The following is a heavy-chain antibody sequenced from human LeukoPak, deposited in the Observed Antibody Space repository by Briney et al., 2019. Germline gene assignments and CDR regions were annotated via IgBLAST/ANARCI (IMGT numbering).Heavy chain of an antibody. CDR3: ARGYSYGQRWFDP. V-gene: IGHV4-59*01. J-gene: IGHJ5*02. CDR2: IYYSGST. CDR1: GGSISSYY. Sequence: SETLSLTCTVSGGSISSYYWSWIRQPPGEGLEWIGYIYYSGSTNYNPSLKSRVTISVDTSKNQFSLKLSSVTAADTAVYYCARGYSYGQRWFDPWGQGTLVTVSS. D-gene: IGHD5-18*01.